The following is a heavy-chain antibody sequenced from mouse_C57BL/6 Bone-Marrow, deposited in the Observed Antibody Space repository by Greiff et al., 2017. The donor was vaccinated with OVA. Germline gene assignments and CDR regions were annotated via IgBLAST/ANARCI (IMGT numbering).Heavy chain of an antibody. J-gene: IGHJ4*01. CDR1: GFSLTSYA. CDR3: ARNNYGSSLYYAMDY. CDR2: IWTGGGT. Sequence: VKLMESGPGLVAPSQSLSITCTVSGFSLTSYAISWVRQPPGKGLEWLGVIWTGGGTNYNSALKSRLSISKDNSKSQVFLKMNSLQTDDTARYYCARNNYGSSLYYAMDYWGQGTSVTVSS. V-gene: IGHV2-9-1*01. D-gene: IGHD1-1*01.